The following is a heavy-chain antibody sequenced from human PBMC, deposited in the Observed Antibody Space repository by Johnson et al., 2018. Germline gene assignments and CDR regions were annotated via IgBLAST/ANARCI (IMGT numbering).Heavy chain of an antibody. V-gene: IGHV3-30*18. D-gene: IGHD2-8*01. CDR2: ISYDGSNK. J-gene: IGHJ6*02. CDR1: GFTFSSYG. Sequence: VQLVESGGGVVQPGRSLRLSCAASGFTFSSYGMHWVRQAPGKGLEWVAVISYDGSNKYYADSVKGRFTISRDNSKNTLYLQMNSLRAEDTAVYYCAKGQFCTNGVCYPYYSYGMGVWGQGTTVTVSS. CDR3: AKGQFCTNGVCYPYYSYGMGV.